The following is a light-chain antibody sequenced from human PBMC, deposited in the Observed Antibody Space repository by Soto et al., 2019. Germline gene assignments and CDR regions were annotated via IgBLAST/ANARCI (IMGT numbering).Light chain of an antibody. J-gene: IGKJ1*01. CDR1: QTISSW. CDR2: KAS. Sequence: DLHMTQYPSILSTSVAGRVTITCRASQTISSWLAWCQQKPGKAPKLLIYKASTLKSGVPSRFSGSGSGTEFTLTISSLQPEDFATYYCQHYNTYSEAFGQGSIVDVK. V-gene: IGKV1-5*03. CDR3: QHYNTYSEA.